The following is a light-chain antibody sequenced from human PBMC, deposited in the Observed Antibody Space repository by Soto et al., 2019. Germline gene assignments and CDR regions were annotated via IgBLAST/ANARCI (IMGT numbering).Light chain of an antibody. Sequence: EIVLTQSPGTLSLSPGERATLSCRASQSVSSNYLAWYQQKPGQAPRLLIYGASSRATGIPDRFSGSGSGTDFTLTISRLEPKDFAVYYCQQYGRSPPTFGQGTKVDIK. CDR3: QQYGRSPPT. J-gene: IGKJ1*01. V-gene: IGKV3-20*01. CDR1: QSVSSNY. CDR2: GAS.